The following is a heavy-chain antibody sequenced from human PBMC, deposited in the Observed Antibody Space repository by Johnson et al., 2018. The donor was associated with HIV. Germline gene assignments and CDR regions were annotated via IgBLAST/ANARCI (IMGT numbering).Heavy chain of an antibody. D-gene: IGHD3-10*01. J-gene: IGHJ3*02. V-gene: IGHV3-30*02. CDR1: GFTFSSYA. CDR3: AKDFGIRALPYVAFDI. CDR2: IRYDGSSK. Sequence: QVQLVESGGGVVQPGRSLRLSCAASGFTFSSYAMHWVRQAPGKGLEWVTFIRYDGSSKYYADSVKGRFTISRDNSKNTLYLQMNSLRAEDTAVYYCAKDFGIRALPYVAFDIWGQGTMVTVSS.